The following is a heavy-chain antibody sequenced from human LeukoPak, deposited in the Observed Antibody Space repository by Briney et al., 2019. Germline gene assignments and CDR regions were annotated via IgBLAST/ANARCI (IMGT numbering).Heavy chain of an antibody. CDR2: ISAYNGNT. D-gene: IGHD4-17*01. CDR1: GYTFTSYG. J-gene: IGHJ6*03. CDR3: AKDQSLGTYGYYYMDV. Sequence: ASVKVSCKASGYTFTSYGISWVRQAPGQGLEWMGWISAYNGNTNYAQKLQGRVTMTTDTSTSTAYMELRSLRSDDTAVYYCAKDQSLGTYGYYYMDVWGKGTTVTVSS. V-gene: IGHV1-18*01.